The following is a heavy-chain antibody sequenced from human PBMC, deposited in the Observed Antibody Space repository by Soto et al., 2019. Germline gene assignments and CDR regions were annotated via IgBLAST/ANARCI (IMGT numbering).Heavy chain of an antibody. CDR3: ASCYSSAPYYFDY. J-gene: IGHJ4*02. V-gene: IGHV1-69*05. Sequence: SVKVSCKASGGTFSSYAISWVRQAPGQGLEWMGGIIPIFGTANYAQKFQGRFTISRDNSKNTLYLQMNSLRAEDTAVYYCASCYSSAPYYFDYWGQGTLVTVSS. CDR1: GGTFSSYA. D-gene: IGHD6-19*01. CDR2: IIPIFGTA.